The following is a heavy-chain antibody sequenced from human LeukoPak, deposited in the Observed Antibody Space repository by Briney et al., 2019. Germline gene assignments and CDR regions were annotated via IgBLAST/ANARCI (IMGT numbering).Heavy chain of an antibody. Sequence: GGSLRLSCAASGFTFSSYGMHWVRQAPGKGLEWVAVISYDGSNKYYADSVKGRFTISRDNSKNTLYLQMNSLRAEDTAVYYCAKERIAVAGFDYWGQGTLVTVSS. D-gene: IGHD6-19*01. CDR2: ISYDGSNK. CDR3: AKERIAVAGFDY. J-gene: IGHJ4*02. CDR1: GFTFSSYG. V-gene: IGHV3-30*18.